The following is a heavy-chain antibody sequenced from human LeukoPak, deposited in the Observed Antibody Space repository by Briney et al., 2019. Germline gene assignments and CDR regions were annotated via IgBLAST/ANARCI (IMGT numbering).Heavy chain of an antibody. CDR2: IKQDGGEK. D-gene: IGHD1-26*01. CDR3: ARWDSGSYFLDY. CDR1: GFTFSTYW. J-gene: IGHJ4*02. Sequence: GGSLRLSCAASGFTFSTYWMSWVRQAPGKGLEWVASIKQDGGEKYYVDSVKGRFTISRDNAKNSLFLQMNSLRAEDTAVYYCARWDSGSYFLDYWGQGTLVTVSS. V-gene: IGHV3-7*05.